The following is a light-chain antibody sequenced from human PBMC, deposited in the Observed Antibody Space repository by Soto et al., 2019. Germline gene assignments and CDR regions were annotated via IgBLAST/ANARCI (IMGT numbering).Light chain of an antibody. CDR2: KAS. J-gene: IGKJ1*01. V-gene: IGKV1-5*03. Sequence: IQMTQSPSSLSASVGDRVTITCRASQSISSWLAWYKQKPGKAPKLLIYKASSLESGVPSRFSGSGSGTEFTLTISSLQPDDFATYYCKQYNSYWTFGQGTKVDIK. CDR1: QSISSW. CDR3: KQYNSYWT.